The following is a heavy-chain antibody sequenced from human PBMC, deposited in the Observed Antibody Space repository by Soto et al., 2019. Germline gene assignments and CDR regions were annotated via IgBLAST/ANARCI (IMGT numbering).Heavy chain of an antibody. CDR2: IYYSGST. J-gene: IGHJ6*03. Sequence: QVQLQESGPGLVKPSETLSLTCTVSGGSISSYYWSWIRQPPGKGLEWIGYIYYSGSTNYNPSLKSRVTISVDTSKTQFSLKLSYVTAADTAVYYCARGGAARLSYYYYYMDVWGKGTTVTVSS. V-gene: IGHV4-59*01. CDR3: ARGGAARLSYYYYYMDV. D-gene: IGHD6-6*01. CDR1: GGSISSYY.